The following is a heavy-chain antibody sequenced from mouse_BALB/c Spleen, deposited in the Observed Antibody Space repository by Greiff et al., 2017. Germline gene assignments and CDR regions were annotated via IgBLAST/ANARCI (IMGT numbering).Heavy chain of an antibody. D-gene: IGHD4-1*01. Sequence: VHVKQTGPELVKPGASVKISCKASGYSFTDYIMLWVKQSHGKSLEWIGNINPYYGSTSYNLKFKGKATLTVDKSSSTAYMQLNSLTSEDSAVYYCARANWDYWGQGTTLTVSS. CDR2: INPYYGST. CDR3: ARANWDY. V-gene: IGHV1-39*01. J-gene: IGHJ2*01. CDR1: GYSFTDYI.